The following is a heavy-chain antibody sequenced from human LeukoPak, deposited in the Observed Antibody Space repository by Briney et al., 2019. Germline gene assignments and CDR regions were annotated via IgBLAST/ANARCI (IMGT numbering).Heavy chain of an antibody. D-gene: IGHD5-24*01. CDR1: GYTFTSYG. J-gene: IGHJ4*02. CDR3: ARAIRRDGYNDPFDY. Sequence: ASVKVSCKASGYTFTSYGISWVRQAPGQGLEWMGWISAYNDNTNYVQELQGRVTMTTDTSTSTAYMELRSLRSDDTAVYYCARAIRRDGYNDPFDYWGQGSLVTVSS. CDR2: ISAYNDNT. V-gene: IGHV1-18*01.